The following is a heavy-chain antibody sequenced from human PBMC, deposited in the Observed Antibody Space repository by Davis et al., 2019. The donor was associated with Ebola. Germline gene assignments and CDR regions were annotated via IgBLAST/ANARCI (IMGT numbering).Heavy chain of an antibody. CDR3: ASYNPDGFSG. J-gene: IGHJ4*02. D-gene: IGHD5-24*01. CDR2: IWHDGNTK. V-gene: IGHV3-33*01. Sequence: GESLKISCAASGFTFSSFGMQWVRQAPGKGLEWVAVIWHDGNTKDHADSVQGRFTISRDNSKNTLYLQMNSLRAEDTAMYYCASYNPDGFSGWGQGTLVTVSS. CDR1: GFTFSSFG.